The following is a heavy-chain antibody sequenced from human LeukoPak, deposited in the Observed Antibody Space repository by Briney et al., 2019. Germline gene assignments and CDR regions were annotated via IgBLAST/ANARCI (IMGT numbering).Heavy chain of an antibody. V-gene: IGHV1-2*02. Sequence: ASVKVSCKASGYTFTSYYMHWVRQAPGQGLEWMGWINPNSGGTNYAQKFQGRVTMTRDTSISTAYMELSRLRSDDTAVYYCARDGIAAAGIDYWGQGTLVTVSS. CDR2: INPNSGGT. J-gene: IGHJ4*02. CDR1: GYTFTSYY. CDR3: ARDGIAAAGIDY. D-gene: IGHD6-13*01.